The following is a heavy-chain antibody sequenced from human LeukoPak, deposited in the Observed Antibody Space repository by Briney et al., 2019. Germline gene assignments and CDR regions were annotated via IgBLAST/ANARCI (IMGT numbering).Heavy chain of an antibody. D-gene: IGHD2-15*01. CDR2: IYYSGST. J-gene: IGHJ6*03. V-gene: IGHV4-59*01. CDR1: VGSISSYY. Sequence: SETLSLTCTVSVGSISSYYWSWIRQPPGKGVEWIGYIYYSGSTNYNPSLKSRVTISVDTSKNQFSLKLSSVTAADTAVYYCARTTEGYCRGRSCYSYYYYMDVWGKGTTVTVSS. CDR3: ARTTEGYCRGRSCYSYYYYMDV.